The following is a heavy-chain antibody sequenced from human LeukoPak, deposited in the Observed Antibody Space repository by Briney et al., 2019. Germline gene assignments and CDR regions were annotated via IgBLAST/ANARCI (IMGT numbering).Heavy chain of an antibody. CDR2: IYPGDSDT. CDR3: ARIPPSDYRFYNWFDP. D-gene: IGHD4-11*01. Sequence: GESLKISCKGSGYSFTTYWIGWVRQMPGKGLEWMGIIYPGDSDTRYSPSFQGQVTISADKSISTAYLQWSSLKASDTAMYYCARIPPSDYRFYNWFDPWGQGTLVTVSS. V-gene: IGHV5-51*01. CDR1: GYSFTTYW. J-gene: IGHJ5*02.